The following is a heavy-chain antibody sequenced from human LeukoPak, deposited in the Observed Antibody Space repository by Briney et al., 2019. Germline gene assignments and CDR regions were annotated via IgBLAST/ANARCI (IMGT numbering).Heavy chain of an antibody. CDR3: AKHYDILTGYPDY. J-gene: IGHJ4*02. Sequence: PGGSLRLSCAASGFTFSSYAMSWVRQAPGKGLEWVSAVSGSGGSTYYADSVKGRFTISRDNPKNTLYLQMNSLRAEDTAVYYCAKHYDILTGYPDYWGQGTLVTVSS. CDR1: GFTFSSYA. CDR2: VSGSGGST. V-gene: IGHV3-23*01. D-gene: IGHD3-9*01.